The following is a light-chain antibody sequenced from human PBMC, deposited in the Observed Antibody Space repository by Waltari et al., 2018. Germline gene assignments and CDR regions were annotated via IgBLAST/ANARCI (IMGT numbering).Light chain of an antibody. V-gene: IGKV2-30*01. J-gene: IGKJ1*01. CDR1: QGIVYSDGNIF. CDR3: MQGSHWPPWT. CDR2: HVS. Sequence: DVVLTQSPLSLSVTLGQSASISCRSSQGIVYSDGNIFLNWFHQKAGQSPRRLIYHVSNRDSGVPDRFSGSGSGTDFTLKISKVEAEDVGVYFCMQGSHWPPWTFGQGTKVEIK.